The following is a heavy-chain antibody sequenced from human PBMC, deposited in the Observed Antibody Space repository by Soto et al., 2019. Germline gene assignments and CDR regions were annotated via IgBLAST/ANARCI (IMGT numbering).Heavy chain of an antibody. D-gene: IGHD6-13*01. CDR2: IYHSGTT. CDR3: ARSLFTSSWFAGD. V-gene: IGHV4-38-2*01. CDR1: GSSTSSGYY. Sequence: PSETLSLTCGVSGSSTSSGYYWGWFRQPPGKGLEWIGSIYHSGTTYYNPSPESRVTISLDTSENGFSLKLTSVTAADTAVYFCARSLFTSSWFAGDWGQGSLVTVSS. J-gene: IGHJ4*02.